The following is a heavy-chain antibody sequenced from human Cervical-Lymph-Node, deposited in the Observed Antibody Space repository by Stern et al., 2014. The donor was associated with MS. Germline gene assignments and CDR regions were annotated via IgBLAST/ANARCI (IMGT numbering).Heavy chain of an antibody. Sequence: ESGPALVKPTQTLTLTCTFSGFSLSTSGMSLSWIRQPPGKALEWLARIDWDDDTYYNTSLKTRLAISKDTSKGQVVLTMTNVDPVDTGTYYCARILRYCTGGNCYPGHFDSWGQGTLVTVSS. CDR2: IDWDDDT. D-gene: IGHD2-15*01. CDR3: ARILRYCTGGNCYPGHFDS. J-gene: IGHJ4*02. V-gene: IGHV2-70*11. CDR1: GFSLSTSGMS.